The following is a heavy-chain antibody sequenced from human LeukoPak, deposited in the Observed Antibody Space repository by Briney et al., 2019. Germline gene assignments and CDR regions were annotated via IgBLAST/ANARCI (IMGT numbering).Heavy chain of an antibody. J-gene: IGHJ4*02. V-gene: IGHV5-51*01. D-gene: IGHD2-15*01. CDR1: GYSFTSYW. CDR2: ISPGDSDT. CDR3: ARRYCSAGSCLDY. Sequence: GESLKISCKGSGYSFTSYWIGWVRQMPGKGLEWMGIISPGDSDTRYNPSFQAQVTISADKSISTAYLQWSSLKASDTAMYYCARRYCSAGSCLDYWGQGTLVTVSS.